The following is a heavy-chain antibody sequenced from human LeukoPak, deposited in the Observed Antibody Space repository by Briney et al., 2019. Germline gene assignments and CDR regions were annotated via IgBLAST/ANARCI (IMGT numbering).Heavy chain of an antibody. CDR1: GGSISSSNHY. Sequence: SETLSLTCTVSGGSISSSNHYWGWIRQPPGKGLEWIGTIYYNGNTYYNPSLKSRVTISVDTSKNQFSLKLSSVTAADTAVYYCARVGSSGWADYWGQGTLVTVSS. CDR2: IYYNGNT. J-gene: IGHJ4*02. V-gene: IGHV4-39*07. D-gene: IGHD6-19*01. CDR3: ARVGSSGWADY.